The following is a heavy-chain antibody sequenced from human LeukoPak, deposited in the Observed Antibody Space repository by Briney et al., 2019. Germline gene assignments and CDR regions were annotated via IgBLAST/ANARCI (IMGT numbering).Heavy chain of an antibody. Sequence: GGTLRLSCAASGFTFSSYGMSWVRQAPGKGLEWVSAISDSGGSTYYADSVKGRFTISRDNSKNTLYLQMNSLRAEDTAIYYCAKSDLRTGWRYDYRGQGTLVTVSS. CDR3: AKSDLRTGWRYDY. CDR1: GFTFSSYG. CDR2: ISDSGGST. V-gene: IGHV3-23*01. J-gene: IGHJ4*02. D-gene: IGHD5/OR15-5a*01.